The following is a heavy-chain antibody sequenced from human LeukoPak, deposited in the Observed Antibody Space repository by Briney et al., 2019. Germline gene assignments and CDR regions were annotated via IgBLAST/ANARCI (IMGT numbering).Heavy chain of an antibody. J-gene: IGHJ4*02. CDR3: ARDGNTFFAN. CDR1: GFSFSSSY. V-gene: IGHV3-74*01. CDR2: LNADGSSR. Sequence: GGSLRLSCAASGFSFSSSYMNWVRQAPGKGLVWVSRLNADGSSRDYADSVKGRFTISRDNAKNTLYLQMNSLRADDTAIYYCARDGNTFFANWGQGTLVTVSS.